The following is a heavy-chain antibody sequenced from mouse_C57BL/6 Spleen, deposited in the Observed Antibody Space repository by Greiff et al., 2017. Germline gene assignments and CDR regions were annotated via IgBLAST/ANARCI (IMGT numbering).Heavy chain of an antibody. V-gene: IGHV1-82*01. CDR1: GYAFSSSW. D-gene: IGHD2-3*01. CDR3: ARVGFYDGSYYWYFDV. J-gene: IGHJ1*03. Sequence: QVQLQQSGPELVKPGASVKISCKASGYAFSSSWMNWVKQRPGKGLEWIGRIYPGDGDTNYNGKFKGKATLTADKSSSTAYMQLSSLTSEDSAVYFCARVGFYDGSYYWYFDVWGTGTTVTVSS. CDR2: IYPGDGDT.